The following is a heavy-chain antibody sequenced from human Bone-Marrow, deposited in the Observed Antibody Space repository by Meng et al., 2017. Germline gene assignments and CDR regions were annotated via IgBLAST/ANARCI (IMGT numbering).Heavy chain of an antibody. CDR1: GFTFDDYA. Sequence: SLKISCAASGFTFDDYAMHWVRQAPGKGLEWVSGISWNSGSIGYADSVKGRFTISRDNAKNSLYLQMNSLRAEDTALYYCASQFIAAADPRAEYFHHWGQGTLVTVSS. D-gene: IGHD6-13*01. CDR3: ASQFIAAADPRAEYFHH. V-gene: IGHV3-9*01. J-gene: IGHJ1*01. CDR2: ISWNSGSI.